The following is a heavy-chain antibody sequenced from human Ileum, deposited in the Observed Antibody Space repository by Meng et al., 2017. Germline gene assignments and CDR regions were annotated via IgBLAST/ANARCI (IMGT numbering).Heavy chain of an antibody. Sequence: GESLKISCAASGFTFSSYEMNWVRQAPGKGLEWVSYISSSGSNMFYADSVKGRFTISRDNTKNSLYLQMNSLRAEDTAVYYCARELDRQTRRSLDPWGQGTLVTVSS. V-gene: IGHV3-48*03. CDR3: ARELDRQTRRSLDP. J-gene: IGHJ5*02. D-gene: IGHD1-14*01. CDR2: ISSSGSNM. CDR1: GFTFSSYE.